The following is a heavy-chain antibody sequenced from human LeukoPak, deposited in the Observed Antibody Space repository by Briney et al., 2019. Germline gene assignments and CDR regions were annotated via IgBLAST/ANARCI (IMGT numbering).Heavy chain of an antibody. J-gene: IGHJ3*02. CDR3: AGSTTLTSYAFDI. D-gene: IGHD4-11*01. Sequence: ASETLSLTCIVSGDSLTSGYYWSWIRQPPGKRLEWIGYIYYSGSTNNNPSLKSRVTISIDTSKNQFSLKLSSVAAADTAVYYCAGSTTLTSYAFDIWGQGTMVTVSS. CDR2: IYYSGST. CDR1: GDSLTSGYY. V-gene: IGHV4-61*01.